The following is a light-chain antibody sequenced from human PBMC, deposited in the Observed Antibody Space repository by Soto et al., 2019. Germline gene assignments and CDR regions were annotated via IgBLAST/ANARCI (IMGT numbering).Light chain of an antibody. Sequence: EIVLTQSPGTLSLSPGERATLSCRASQNLGSGYLAWYQQRPGQAPRVLIYGVSSRATGIPDRFSGSGSGTDFTLTISRLEPEDFAVYYCQQYRPSPAITFGQGTRLEIK. CDR2: GVS. CDR1: QNLGSGY. CDR3: QQYRPSPAIT. V-gene: IGKV3-20*01. J-gene: IGKJ5*01.